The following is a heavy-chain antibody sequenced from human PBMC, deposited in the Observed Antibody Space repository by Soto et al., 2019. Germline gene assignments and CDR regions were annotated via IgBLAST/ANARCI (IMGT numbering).Heavy chain of an antibody. CDR3: ARASSSFDX. D-gene: IGHD6-6*01. CDR2: ISAYNGNT. CDR1: GYTFTSYG. V-gene: IGHV1-18*04. Sequence: VSVKVSCKASGYTFTSYGITWVRQAPGQGLEWMGCISAYNGNTNYAHKVQGRVMMTTDTSTSTAYMELRSLRSDDTAVYFCARASSSFDXWGQGTLVTVSX. J-gene: IGHJ5*02.